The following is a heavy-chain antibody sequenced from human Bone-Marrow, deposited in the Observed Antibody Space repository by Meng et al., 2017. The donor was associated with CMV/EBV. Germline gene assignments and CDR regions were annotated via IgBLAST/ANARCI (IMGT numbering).Heavy chain of an antibody. CDR2: ISAYNGNT. J-gene: IGHJ3*02. V-gene: IGHV1-18*01. Sequence: ASVKVSCKASGYIFAKYGVTWMRQAPGQGLEWMGWISAYNGNTNYAQKLQGRVTMTTDTSTSTAYMELRSLRSDDTAVYYCAREDWSYYDFWSGYSGLDAFDIWGQGTMVTVSS. D-gene: IGHD3-3*01. CDR3: AREDWSYYDFWSGYSGLDAFDI. CDR1: GYIFAKYG.